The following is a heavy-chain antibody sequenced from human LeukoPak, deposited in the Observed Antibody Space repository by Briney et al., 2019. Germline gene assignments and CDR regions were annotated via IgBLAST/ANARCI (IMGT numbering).Heavy chain of an antibody. J-gene: IGHJ6*02. Sequence: AGVKVPCKASGYTFTSYGCSWVRQAPGQGLEWMGWVSAYNGNTNYTKKLDCRVTMTTNTSTSTAYMELRSLKSDDTAVYYCARNAYYYILNGYYYYGMDVWGQGTTVTVSS. V-gene: IGHV1-18*01. CDR2: VSAYNGNT. D-gene: IGHD3-9*01. CDR3: ARNAYYYILNGYYYYGMDV. CDR1: GYTFTSYG.